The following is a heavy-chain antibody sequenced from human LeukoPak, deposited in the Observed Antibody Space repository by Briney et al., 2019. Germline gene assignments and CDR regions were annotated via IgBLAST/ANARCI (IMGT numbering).Heavy chain of an antibody. CDR2: ISYDGSNK. V-gene: IGHV3-30*18. Sequence: PGRSLRLSCTASRFTFSDYGMHWVRQAPGKGLEWVAFISYDGSNKHYADSVKGRFTISRDNSKNTLYLQMNSLRAEDTAVYYCAKELDYGGNSPFHYWGQGTLVTVSS. J-gene: IGHJ4*02. CDR1: RFTFSDYG. CDR3: AKELDYGGNSPFHY. D-gene: IGHD4-23*01.